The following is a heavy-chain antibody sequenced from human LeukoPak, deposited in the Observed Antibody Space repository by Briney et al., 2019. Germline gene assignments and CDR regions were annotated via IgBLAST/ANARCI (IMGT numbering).Heavy chain of an antibody. D-gene: IGHD3-10*01. CDR3: AKAYSYGSGSRRYFYMDV. CDR1: GVTLKNYG. V-gene: IGHV3-23*01. CDR2: ISGTGDSI. Sequence: QAGGTLRLSCTASGVTLKNYGVSWVRQAPGKGLEWVSGISGTGDSIYFADSVKGRFTISRDNSKNTVSLHMNSRRVEDTAVYYCAKAYSYGSGSRRYFYMDVWGKGTAVTISS. J-gene: IGHJ6*03.